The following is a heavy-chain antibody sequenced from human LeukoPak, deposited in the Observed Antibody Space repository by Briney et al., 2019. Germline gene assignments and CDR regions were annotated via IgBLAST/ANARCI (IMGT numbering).Heavy chain of an antibody. CDR3: AKVLDYSKSLFDY. CDR2: ISGSGGST. J-gene: IGHJ4*02. V-gene: IGHV3-23*01. CDR1: GFTFSSYA. D-gene: IGHD4-11*01. Sequence: GGSLRPSCAASGFTFSSYAMSWVRQAPGKGLEWVSAISGSGGSTYYADSVKGRFTISRDNSKNTLYLQMNSLRAEDTAVYYCAKVLDYSKSLFDYWGQGTLVTVSS.